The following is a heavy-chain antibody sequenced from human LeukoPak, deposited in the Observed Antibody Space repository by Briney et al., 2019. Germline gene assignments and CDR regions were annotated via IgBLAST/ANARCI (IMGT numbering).Heavy chain of an antibody. CDR2: IYHSGST. J-gene: IGHJ4*02. CDR3: ARGGGYASPIGY. CDR1: GGSITTYY. Sequence: SETLSLTCTLSGGSITTYYWSWIRQPPGKGLEWIGYIYHSGSTNYNPSLKSRVTISVDTSKNQFSLKLSSVTAADTAVYYCARGGGYASPIGYWGQGALVTVSS. D-gene: IGHD5-12*01. V-gene: IGHV4-59*01.